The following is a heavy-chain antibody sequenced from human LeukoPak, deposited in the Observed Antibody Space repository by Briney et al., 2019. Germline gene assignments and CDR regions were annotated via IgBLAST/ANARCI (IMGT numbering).Heavy chain of an antibody. CDR3: ARDDILTGTDY. V-gene: IGHV3-74*01. Sequence: PGGSLRLSCAASGFTFSSYWMHWVRQAPGKGLVWVSRINSDGRSTSYAGSVKGRFTISRDNAKNTLYLQMNSLRAEDTAVYYCARDDILTGTDYWGQGTLVTVSS. J-gene: IGHJ4*02. CDR2: INSDGRST. D-gene: IGHD3-9*01. CDR1: GFTFSSYW.